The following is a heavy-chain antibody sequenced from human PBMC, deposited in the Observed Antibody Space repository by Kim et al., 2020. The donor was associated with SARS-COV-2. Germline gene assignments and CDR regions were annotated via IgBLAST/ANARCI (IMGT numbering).Heavy chain of an antibody. V-gene: IGHV3-23*01. D-gene: IGHD5-18*01. CDR1: GFTFSSYA. CDR2: ISGSGGST. J-gene: IGHJ4*02. CDR3: AKLTRGYSYGLTDRGYYFDY. Sequence: GGSLRLSCAASGFTFSSYAMSWVRQAPGKGLEWVSAISGSGGSTYYADSVKGRFTISSDNSKNTLYLQMHSLRVEDTAVYYCAKLTRGYSYGLTDRGYYFDYWGQGTLVTVSS.